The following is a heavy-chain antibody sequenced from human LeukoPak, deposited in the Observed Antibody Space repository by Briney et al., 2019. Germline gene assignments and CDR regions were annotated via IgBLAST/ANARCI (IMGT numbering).Heavy chain of an antibody. D-gene: IGHD3-22*01. Sequence: PGESLQISCKGSGYSFTSYWIGWVRQLPGKGLEWMGIIYPGDSDTRYSPSFQGQVTTSADKSISTAYLQWSSLKASDTAMYYCARPFPPGQGDYDSSGSLGAFDIWGQGTMVTVSS. J-gene: IGHJ3*02. CDR3: ARPFPPGQGDYDSSGSLGAFDI. CDR1: GYSFTSYW. CDR2: IYPGDSDT. V-gene: IGHV5-51*01.